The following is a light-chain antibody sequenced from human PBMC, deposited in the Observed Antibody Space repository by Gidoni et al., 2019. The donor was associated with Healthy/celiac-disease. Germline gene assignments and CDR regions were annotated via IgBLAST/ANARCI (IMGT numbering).Light chain of an antibody. V-gene: IGKV3-20*01. J-gene: IGKJ1*01. CDR3: QQYMT. CDR2: GAS. Sequence: IVLTQSPGTLSLSPGERATLPCRTSQSVSSSYLAWYQQKPGQAPRLLIYGASSRATGLPGRVSGSGSGTDFTLTISRLEPEDYAVYYCQQYMTFGQGTKVEIK. CDR1: QSVSSSY.